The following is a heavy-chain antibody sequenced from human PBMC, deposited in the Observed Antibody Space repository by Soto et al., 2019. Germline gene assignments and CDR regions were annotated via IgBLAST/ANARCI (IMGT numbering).Heavy chain of an antibody. J-gene: IGHJ3*02. V-gene: IGHV3-21*06. D-gene: IGHD3-3*01. Sequence: EVQLVESGGGRVKPGGSLRLSCAASGFTFSSYSMTWIRQAPGKGLEWVSSIGSSSTYINYADSVKGRFTISRDNAQNALYLEMNSLRAEDAAVYYCASRTNDAFDIWGQGTMVTVSS. CDR1: GFTFSSYS. CDR3: ASRTNDAFDI. CDR2: IGSSSTYI.